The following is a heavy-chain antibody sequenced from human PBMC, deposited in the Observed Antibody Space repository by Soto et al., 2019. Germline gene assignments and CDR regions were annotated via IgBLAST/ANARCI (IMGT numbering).Heavy chain of an antibody. D-gene: IGHD3-16*01. Sequence: QVQLVASGGGVVQPGTSLRVSCVGSGFTFRSYVIHWVRQAPGKGLEWVALTSYDGSDKYYGDSVRGRFTISRDNSRNTVDLQMDNLRLEDTALYYCARWGTTGGLDVWGQGTLVSV. CDR3: ARWGTTGGLDV. CDR2: TSYDGSDK. CDR1: GFTFRSYV. J-gene: IGHJ1*01. V-gene: IGHV3-30*19.